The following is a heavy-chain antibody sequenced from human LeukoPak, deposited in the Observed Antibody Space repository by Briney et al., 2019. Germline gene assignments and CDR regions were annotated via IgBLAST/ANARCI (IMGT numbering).Heavy chain of an antibody. V-gene: IGHV3-23*01. Sequence: GGSLRLSCVASGLTFGNYGMNWVRKAPGKGLEWFSSIGGGGYTTYYADSVRCRFTISRDNSKNSMYLQMSSLRAEDTAIYYCAEVESSYCRIWGQGTLVTVSS. D-gene: IGHD3-10*01. J-gene: IGHJ4*02. CDR2: IGGGGYTT. CDR3: AEVESSYCRI. CDR1: GLTFGNYG.